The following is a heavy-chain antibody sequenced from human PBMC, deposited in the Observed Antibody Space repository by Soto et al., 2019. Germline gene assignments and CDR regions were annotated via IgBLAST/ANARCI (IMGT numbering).Heavy chain of an antibody. V-gene: IGHV3-30-3*01. D-gene: IGHD2-2*01. CDR2: ISYDGSNK. CDR1: GFTFSSYA. J-gene: IGHJ6*02. CDR3: ARVHGSLVGYCSSTSCYYYYGMDV. Sequence: GGSLRLSCAASGFTFSSYAMHWVRQAPGKGLEWVAVISYDGSNKYYADSVKGRFTISRDNSKNTLYLQMNSLRAEDTAVYYCARVHGSLVGYCSSTSCYYYYGMDVWGQGTTVTVSS.